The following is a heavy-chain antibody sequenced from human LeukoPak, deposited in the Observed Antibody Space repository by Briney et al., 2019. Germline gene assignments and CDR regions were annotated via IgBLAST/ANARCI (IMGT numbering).Heavy chain of an antibody. CDR3: ARVGSSSGSTSDLADY. V-gene: IGHV4-30-4*08. CDR1: GGSISSGDYY. J-gene: IGHJ4*02. CDR2: IYYGGST. Sequence: SETLSLTCTVSGGSISSGDYYWSWIRQPPGKGLEWIGYIYYGGSTYYNPSLKSRVTISVDTSKNQFSLKLSSVTAADTAVYYCARVGSSSGSTSDLADYWGQGTLVTVSS. D-gene: IGHD6-6*01.